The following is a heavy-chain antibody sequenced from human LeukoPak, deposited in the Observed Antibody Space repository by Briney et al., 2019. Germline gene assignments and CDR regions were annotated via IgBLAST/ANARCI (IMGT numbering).Heavy chain of an antibody. D-gene: IGHD1-26*01. CDR3: ARSSVGARRRIDY. CDR2: MNPNSGST. CDR1: GYTFTSYD. V-gene: IGHV1-8*01. J-gene: IGHJ4*02. Sequence: WASVKVSCKASGYTFTSYDINWVRQATGLGLEWMGWMNPNSGSTGYAQKFQGRVTMTRSTSINTAYMELNSLTSEDTAVYYCARSSVGARRRIDYWGQGTLVTVSS.